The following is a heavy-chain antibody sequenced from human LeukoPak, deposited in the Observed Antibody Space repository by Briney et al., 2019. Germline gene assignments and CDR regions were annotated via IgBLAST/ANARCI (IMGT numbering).Heavy chain of an antibody. Sequence: PGGSLRLSCAASGFTFSSYAMSWVRQAPGKGLEWVSAISGSGGSTYYADSVKGRFTISRDDSKNTLYLQMNSLRAEDTAVYYCARGNYYDILTGLDYWGQGTLVTVSS. CDR1: GFTFSSYA. CDR2: ISGSGGST. V-gene: IGHV3-23*01. J-gene: IGHJ4*02. D-gene: IGHD3-9*01. CDR3: ARGNYYDILTGLDY.